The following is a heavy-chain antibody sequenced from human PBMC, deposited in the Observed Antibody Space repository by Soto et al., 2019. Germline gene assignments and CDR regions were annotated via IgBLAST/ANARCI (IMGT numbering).Heavy chain of an antibody. V-gene: IGHV3-23*01. J-gene: IGHJ4*02. D-gene: IGHD2-15*01. Sequence: EVQLLESGGGLVQPGGSLRLSCAASGFTFSSYAMSWVRQAPGKVLEWVSAISGSGGSTYYADSVKGRFTISRDNSKNTLYLQMNSLRAEGTAGYYCAKEPDPWEVVAATPGYGFDYWCQGPLVTVSS. CDR1: GFTFSSYA. CDR3: AKEPDPWEVVAATPGYGFDY. CDR2: ISGSGGST.